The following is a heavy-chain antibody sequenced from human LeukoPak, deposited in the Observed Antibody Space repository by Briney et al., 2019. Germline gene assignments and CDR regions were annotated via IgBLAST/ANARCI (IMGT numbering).Heavy chain of an antibody. CDR2: IYPGDSDT. CDR3: ARDRRVETTAGDAFDI. V-gene: IGHV5-51*01. J-gene: IGHJ3*02. Sequence: GESLKISCNGSGYSFTSYWIGWVRQMPGKGLEWMGIIYPGDSDTRYSPSFQGQATISADKSISTAYLQWSSLKASDTAMYYCARDRRVETTAGDAFDIWGQGTMVTVSS. D-gene: IGHD5-24*01. CDR1: GYSFTSYW.